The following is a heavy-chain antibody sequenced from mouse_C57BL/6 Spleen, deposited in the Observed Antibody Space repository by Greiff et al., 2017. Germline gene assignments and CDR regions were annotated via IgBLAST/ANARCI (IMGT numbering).Heavy chain of an antibody. CDR1: GYTFTDYY. D-gene: IGHD1-1*01. CDR3: ARGDYYGSSYDAMDY. V-gene: IGHV1-26*01. CDR2: INPNNGGT. J-gene: IGHJ4*01. Sequence: EVQLQQSGPELVKPGASVTISCKASGYTFTDYYMNWVKQSHGKSLEWLGDINPNNGGTSYNQQFKGKATLTVDKSSSTAYMELRSLTSEDSAVXYCARGDYYGSSYDAMDYWGQGTSVTVSS.